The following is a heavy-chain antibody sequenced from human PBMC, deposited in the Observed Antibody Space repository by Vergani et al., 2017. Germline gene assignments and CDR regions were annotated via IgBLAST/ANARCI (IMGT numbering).Heavy chain of an antibody. J-gene: IGHJ4*02. CDR3: ANERGGVLPPVPQRLDY. D-gene: IGHD1-1*01. CDR1: GYTFNNYY. CDR2: INPSGGST. Sequence: QVLLVQSGAEVKKPGASVRVSCKTSGYTFNNYYIHWVRQAPGQGLEGMGIINPSGGSTTYAQQFQGRLTMTRDTSTSTVYMDLNNLRSEDTAVYYCANERGGVLPPVPQRLDYWGQGTLVTVSS. V-gene: IGHV1-46*03.